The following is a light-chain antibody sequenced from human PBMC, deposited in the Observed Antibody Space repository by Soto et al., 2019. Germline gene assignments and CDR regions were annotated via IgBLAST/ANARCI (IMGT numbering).Light chain of an antibody. V-gene: IGKV1-5*01. J-gene: IGKJ1*01. Sequence: DIQMTQSPSTLSASVGDRVTITCRASQSITSWLAWYQQKPGKAPKLLIYDASSLQTGVPSRFSGSGSGAEFTLTISSLQPDDFATYYCQQYNSYPRTFGQGTKVEI. CDR3: QQYNSYPRT. CDR1: QSITSW. CDR2: DAS.